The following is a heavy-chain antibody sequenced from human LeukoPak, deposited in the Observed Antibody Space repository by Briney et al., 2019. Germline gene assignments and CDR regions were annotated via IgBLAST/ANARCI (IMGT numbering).Heavy chain of an antibody. Sequence: SVKVSCKASGGTFSSYAISWVRQAPGQGLEWMGGIIPIFGTANYAQKFQGRVTITADESTSTAYMELSSLRSEDTAAYYCARTRGYYDILTGYLDYWGQGTLVTVSS. V-gene: IGHV1-69*13. CDR3: ARTRGYYDILTGYLDY. CDR2: IIPIFGTA. CDR1: GGTFSSYA. J-gene: IGHJ4*02. D-gene: IGHD3-9*01.